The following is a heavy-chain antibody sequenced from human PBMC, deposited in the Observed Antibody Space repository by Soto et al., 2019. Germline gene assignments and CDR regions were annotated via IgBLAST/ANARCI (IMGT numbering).Heavy chain of an antibody. J-gene: IGHJ4*02. CDR2: IKQDGSEK. CDR3: ARDHSFVWQPLYYFDY. D-gene: IGHD3-16*01. Sequence: GGSLRLSCAASGFTFSSYWMSWVRQAPGKGLEWVANIKQDGSEKYYVDSVKGRFTISRDNAKNSLYLQMNSLRAEDTAVYYCARDHSFVWQPLYYFDYWGQGTLVTVSS. V-gene: IGHV3-7*01. CDR1: GFTFSSYW.